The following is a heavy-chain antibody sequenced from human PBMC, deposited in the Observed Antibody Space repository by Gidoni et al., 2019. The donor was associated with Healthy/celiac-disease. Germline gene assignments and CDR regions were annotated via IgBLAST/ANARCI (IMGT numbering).Heavy chain of an antibody. Sequence: QVQLQQWGAGLLKPSETLSLTCAVYGGSFSGYYWSWIRQPPGKGLEWIGEINHSGSTIYHPSLKSRVTISVDTSKNQFSLKLSSVTAADTAVYYCARSETGRDFDYWGQGTLVTVSS. CDR3: ARSETGRDFDY. D-gene: IGHD1-1*01. CDR1: GGSFSGYY. V-gene: IGHV4-34*01. CDR2: INHSGST. J-gene: IGHJ4*02.